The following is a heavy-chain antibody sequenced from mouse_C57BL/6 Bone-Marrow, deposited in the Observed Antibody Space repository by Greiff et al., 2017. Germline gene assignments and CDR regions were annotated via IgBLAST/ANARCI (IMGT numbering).Heavy chain of an antibody. V-gene: IGHV1-39*01. J-gene: IGHJ4*01. D-gene: IGHD2-4*01. CDR3: ARGYDYDYAMDD. CDR2: INPNYGTT. Sequence: EVQLQQSGPELVKPGASVKISCKASGYSFTDYNMNWVKQSNGKSLEWIGVINPNYGTTSYNQKFKGKATLTVDQASSTAYMQLNSLTSEDSAAYYCARGYDYDYAMDDWGQGTSVTVSS. CDR1: GYSFTDYN.